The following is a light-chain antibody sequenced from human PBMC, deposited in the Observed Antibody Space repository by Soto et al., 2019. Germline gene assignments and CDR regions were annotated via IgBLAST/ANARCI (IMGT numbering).Light chain of an antibody. J-gene: IGKJ5*01. CDR2: DVS. V-gene: IGKV3-15*01. CDR1: QSARSS. CDR3: QQYNNWPPIT. Sequence: EVVMTQSPATLSVSPGDRATLSCRASQSARSSLGWYQQKPGQPPRLLIHDVSIRATGIPARFNGSGSGTEFTLTISSLQSEDFAVYFCQQYNNWPPITFGQGTRLEIK.